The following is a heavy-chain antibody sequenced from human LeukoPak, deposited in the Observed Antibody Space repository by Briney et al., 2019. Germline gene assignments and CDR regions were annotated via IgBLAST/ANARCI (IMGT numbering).Heavy chain of an antibody. Sequence: SETLSLTCTVSGGSISSGGYYWSWIRQHPGKGLEWIGYIYYSGSTYYNPSLKSRVTISVDTSKNQFSLKLSSVTAADTVVYYCAAEWELLGGFDYWGQGTLVTVSS. CDR2: IYYSGST. V-gene: IGHV4-31*03. D-gene: IGHD1-26*01. CDR3: AAEWELLGGFDY. CDR1: GGSISSGGYY. J-gene: IGHJ4*02.